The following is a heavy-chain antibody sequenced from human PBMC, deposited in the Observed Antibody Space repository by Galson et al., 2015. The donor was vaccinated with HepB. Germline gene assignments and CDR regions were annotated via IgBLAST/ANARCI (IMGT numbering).Heavy chain of an antibody. CDR2: MSHDGINS. V-gene: IGHV3-30*18. D-gene: IGHD3-10*01. CDR1: GFTFRSYD. Sequence: SLRLSCAASGFTFRSYDMHWVRQAPGEGLEWVAVMSHDGINSHYADSVKGRFTISRDNSKNTLYPQMNSLRAEDTALYYCAKQNPPGTSGLHYWGQGTLVTVSS. J-gene: IGHJ4*02. CDR3: AKQNPPGTSGLHY.